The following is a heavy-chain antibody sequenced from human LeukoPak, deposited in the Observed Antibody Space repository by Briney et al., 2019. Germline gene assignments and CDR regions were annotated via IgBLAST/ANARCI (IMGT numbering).Heavy chain of an antibody. V-gene: IGHV3-23*01. CDR2: ISGSGDST. D-gene: IGHD3-22*01. CDR3: AKDYYHDSSGYYYRVSNWFDP. J-gene: IGHJ5*02. CDR1: GFPFNNYA. Sequence: GGSLRLSCAASGFPFNNYAMNWVRQAPGKGLEWVSVISGSGDSTYYADSVKGRFTISRDNSKNTLYLQMNSLRAEDTAVYYCAKDYYHDSSGYYYRVSNWFDPWGQGTLVTVSS.